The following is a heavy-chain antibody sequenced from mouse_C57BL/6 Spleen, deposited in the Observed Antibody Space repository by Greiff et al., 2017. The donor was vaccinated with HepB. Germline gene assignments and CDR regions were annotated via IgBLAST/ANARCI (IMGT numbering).Heavy chain of an antibody. CDR1: GFSLTSYG. J-gene: IGHJ2*01. V-gene: IGHV2-2*01. D-gene: IGHD2-2*01. CDR3: ARKAGGDDGTGYYFDY. CDR2: IWSGGST. Sequence: VQLQQSGPGLVQPSQSLSITCTVSGFSLTSYGVHWVRQSPGKGLEWLGVIWSGGSTDYNAAFISRLSTSKDNSKSQVFFKMNSLQADDTAIYYCARKAGGDDGTGYYFDYWGQGTTLTVSS.